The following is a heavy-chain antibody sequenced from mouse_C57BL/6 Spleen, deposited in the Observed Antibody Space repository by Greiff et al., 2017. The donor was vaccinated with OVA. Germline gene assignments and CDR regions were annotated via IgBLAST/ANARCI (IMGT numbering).Heavy chain of an antibody. CDR2: INPGSGGT. J-gene: IGHJ2*01. D-gene: IGHD1-1*02. V-gene: IGHV1-54*01. CDR3: ARSGGYYFDY. Sequence: VQLQQSGAELVRPGTSVKVSCKASGYAFTNYLIEWVKQRPGQGLEWIGVINPGSGGTNYNEKFKGKATLTADTSSSTAYMQRSSLTSEDSAVYFCARSGGYYFDYWGQGTTLTVSS. CDR1: GYAFTNYL.